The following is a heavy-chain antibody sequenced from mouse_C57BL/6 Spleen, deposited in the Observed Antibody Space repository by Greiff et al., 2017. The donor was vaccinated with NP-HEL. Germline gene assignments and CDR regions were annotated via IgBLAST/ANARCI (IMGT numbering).Heavy chain of an antibody. V-gene: IGHV1-15*01. D-gene: IGHD2-5*01. CDR3: TGANYSNYAWFAY. Sequence: VQLQQSGAELVRPGASVTLSCKASGYTFTDYEMHWVKQTPVHGLEWIGAIDPETGGTAYNQKFKGKAILTADKSSSTAYMELRSLTSEDSAVYYCTGANYSNYAWFAYWGQGTLVTVSA. J-gene: IGHJ3*01. CDR2: IDPETGGT. CDR1: GYTFTDYE.